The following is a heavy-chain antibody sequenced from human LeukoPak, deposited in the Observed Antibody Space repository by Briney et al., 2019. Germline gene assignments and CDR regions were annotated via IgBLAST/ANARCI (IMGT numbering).Heavy chain of an antibody. J-gene: IGHJ6*03. V-gene: IGHV4-61*02. CDR2: IDTSGST. Sequence: SQTLSLTCTVSGGSISSGSYYWSWIRQPAGKGLEWIGRIDTSGSTNYNPSLKSRVTISVDTSKNQFSLKLSSVTAADTAVYYCARDSRDDSSGYYYVGYYYYYMDVWGKGTTVTISS. CDR1: GGSISSGSYY. D-gene: IGHD3-22*01. CDR3: ARDSRDDSSGYYYVGYYYYYMDV.